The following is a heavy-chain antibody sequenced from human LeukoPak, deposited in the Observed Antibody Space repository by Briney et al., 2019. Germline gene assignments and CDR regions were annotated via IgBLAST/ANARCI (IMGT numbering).Heavy chain of an antibody. V-gene: IGHV1-2*02. CDR2: INPNSGGT. CDR3: ASTYCTNGVCYKDDAFDI. Sequence: ASVKVSCKASGYTFTGYYMHWVRQAPGQGLEWMGWINPNSGGTNYAQKFQGRVTMTRDTSISTAYMELSRLRSDDTAVYYCASTYCTNGVCYKDDAFDIWGQGTMVTVSS. J-gene: IGHJ3*02. CDR1: GYTFTGYY. D-gene: IGHD2-8*01.